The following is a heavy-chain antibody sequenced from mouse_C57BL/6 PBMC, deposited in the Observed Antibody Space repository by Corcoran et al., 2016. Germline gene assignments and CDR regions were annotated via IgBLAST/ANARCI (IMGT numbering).Heavy chain of an antibody. CDR2: IYPGSGNT. CDR3: ARDGLYSSDFDY. CDR1: GYTFTDYY. D-gene: IGHD2-12*01. V-gene: IGHV1-76*01. Sequence: QVQLKQSGAELVRPGASVKLSCKASGYTFTDYYINWVKQRPGQGLEWIARIYPGSGNTYYNEKFKGKATLTAEKSSSTAYMQLSSLTSEDSAVYFCARDGLYSSDFDYWGQGTTLTVSS. J-gene: IGHJ2*01.